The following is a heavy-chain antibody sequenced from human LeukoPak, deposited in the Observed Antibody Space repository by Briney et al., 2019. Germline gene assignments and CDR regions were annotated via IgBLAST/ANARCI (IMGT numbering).Heavy chain of an antibody. D-gene: IGHD1-26*01. CDR2: ISSSGSTT. CDR3: ARDAPPVGATCYFDY. Sequence: GGSLRLSCADSGFTFSSYEMNWVRQAPGKGLEWVSYISSSGSTTYYADSVKGRFTTSRDNAKNSLYLQMNSLRAEDTAVYYCARDAPPVGATCYFDYWGQGTLVTVSS. J-gene: IGHJ4*02. CDR1: GFTFSSYE. V-gene: IGHV3-48*03.